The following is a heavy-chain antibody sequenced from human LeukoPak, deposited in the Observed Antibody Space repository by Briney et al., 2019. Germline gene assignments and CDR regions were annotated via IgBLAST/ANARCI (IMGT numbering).Heavy chain of an antibody. CDR1: GFTFSRYS. Sequence: GGSLRLSCAASGFTFSRYSMNWVRQAPGKGLEWVSSISSSSSYIYYADSVKGRFTISRDNAKNSLYLQMNSLRAEDTALYYCAKCSGGSYYHSDDFWGQGTLVTVSS. D-gene: IGHD2-15*01. CDR2: ISSSSSYI. J-gene: IGHJ4*02. V-gene: IGHV3-21*01. CDR3: AKCSGGSYYHSDDF.